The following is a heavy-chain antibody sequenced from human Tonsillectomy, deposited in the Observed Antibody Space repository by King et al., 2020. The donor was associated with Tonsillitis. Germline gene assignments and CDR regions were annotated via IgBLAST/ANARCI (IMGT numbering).Heavy chain of an antibody. CDR2: VNWNIGTT. CDR1: GFTFDDYA. Sequence: VQLVESGGGLVQPGRSLRLSCAASGFTFDDYAMHWVRQVPGRGLEWGSGVNWNIGTTGYADSVKGRFTISRDNAKNSLYLQMNSLRPEDTALYYCTKGRGFDYGTKSFDYWGRGTLVTVSS. D-gene: IGHD4-17*01. CDR3: TKGRGFDYGTKSFDY. V-gene: IGHV3-9*01. J-gene: IGHJ4*02.